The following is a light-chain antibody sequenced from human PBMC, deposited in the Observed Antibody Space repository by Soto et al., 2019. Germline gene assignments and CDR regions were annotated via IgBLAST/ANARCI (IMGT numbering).Light chain of an antibody. CDR3: QQRSNWPPYT. J-gene: IGKJ2*01. CDR2: DAS. Sequence: EIVLTQSPATLSLSPGERATLSCRASQSVSSYLAWYQQKPGQAPRLLIYDASNRATGIPARFSGSGPGTEFTLTISSLEPEDFAVYYCQQRSNWPPYTFGQGTKLEIK. CDR1: QSVSSY. V-gene: IGKV3-11*01.